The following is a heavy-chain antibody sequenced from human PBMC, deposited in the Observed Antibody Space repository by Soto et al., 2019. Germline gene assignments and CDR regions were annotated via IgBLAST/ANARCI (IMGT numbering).Heavy chain of an antibody. V-gene: IGHV1-46*01. CDR1: GYTFTSYY. CDR3: ARAKTGHCTNGVCPSDAFDI. CDR2: INPSGGGT. Sequence: QVQLVQSGAEVKKPGASVKVSCKGSGYTFTSYYIHWVRQAPGQGLEWMGIINPSGGGTRYAQEFQGRVTMPRDTSTGTVYMELSSLRSEDTAVYNCARAKTGHCTNGVCPSDAFDIWGQGTMVTVSS. D-gene: IGHD2-8*01. J-gene: IGHJ3*02.